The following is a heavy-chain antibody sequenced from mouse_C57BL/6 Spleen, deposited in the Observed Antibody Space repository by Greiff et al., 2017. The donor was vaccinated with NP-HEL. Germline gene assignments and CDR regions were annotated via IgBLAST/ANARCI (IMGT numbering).Heavy chain of an antibody. CDR1: GYSFTGYY. D-gene: IGHD1-2*01. CDR3: ARSQAITTAMDY. CDR2: INPSTGGT. J-gene: IGHJ4*01. V-gene: IGHV1-42*01. Sequence: EVKLMESGPELVKPGASVKISCKASGYSFTGYYMNWVKQSPEKSLEWIGEINPSTGGTTYNQKFKAKATLTVDKSSSTAYMQLKSLTSEDSAVYYCARSQAITTAMDYWGQGTSVTVSS.